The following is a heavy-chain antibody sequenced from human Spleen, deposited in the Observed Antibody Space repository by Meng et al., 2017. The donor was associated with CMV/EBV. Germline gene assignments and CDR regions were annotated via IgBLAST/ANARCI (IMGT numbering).Heavy chain of an antibody. Sequence: GESLKISCAASGFTFSDYYMSWIRQAPGKGLVWVSRTDNDGSSTFYADSVKGRFTISRDNAKNTLYLQMNSLRADDTAVYYCARGMYDILTGYLTAWGQGTLVTVSS. J-gene: IGHJ5*02. V-gene: IGHV3-74*01. CDR3: ARGMYDILTGYLTA. CDR2: TDNDGSST. D-gene: IGHD3-9*01. CDR1: GFTFSDYY.